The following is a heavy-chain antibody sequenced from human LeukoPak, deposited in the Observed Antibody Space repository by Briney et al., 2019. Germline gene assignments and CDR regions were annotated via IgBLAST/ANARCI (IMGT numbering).Heavy chain of an antibody. CDR1: GYTPSNYA. J-gene: IGHJ6*03. CDR3: AKDGGTYPYFLDV. V-gene: IGHV3-23*01. D-gene: IGHD1-26*01. Sequence: PGGSLRLSCAASGYTPSNYAMNRVPQAPGKGVKWVSAISGSGVNTYYADSVKGRFTISRDNSRDTLYLQMNSLRAEDTAIYICAKDGGTYPYFLDVWGKGTTVTVSS. CDR2: ISGSGVNT.